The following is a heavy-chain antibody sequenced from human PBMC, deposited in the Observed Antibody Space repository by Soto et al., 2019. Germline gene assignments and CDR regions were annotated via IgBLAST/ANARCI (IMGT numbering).Heavy chain of an antibody. D-gene: IGHD2-2*01. CDR3: ARVIPGAEAWFHP. V-gene: IGHV1-18*01. CDR1: GNTFTNFG. Sequence: QGPLVQSGVEVKKPGASVKVSCSASGNTFTNFGVTWVRQAPGQWLEWMGWISPYTDDPSYAQKFQGRVTMTIDTSTSAAYLDRRRLTSDDAAVYYCARVIPGAEAWFHPWGQGTLGTVSS. J-gene: IGHJ5*02. CDR2: ISPYTDDP.